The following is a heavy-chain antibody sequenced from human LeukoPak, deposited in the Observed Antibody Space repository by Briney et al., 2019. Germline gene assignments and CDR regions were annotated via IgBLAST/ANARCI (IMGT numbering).Heavy chain of an antibody. D-gene: IGHD5-24*01. J-gene: IGHJ4*02. V-gene: IGHV3-23*01. Sequence: QPGGSLRLSCAASGFTFSSYAMSWVRQAPGKGLEWVSAISGSGGSTYYADSVKGRFTISRDNSKNTLYLQMNSLRAEDTAVYYCAKDSGDGYSKRGPFDYWGQGTLVTVSS. CDR2: ISGSGGST. CDR1: GFTFSSYA. CDR3: AKDSGDGYSKRGPFDY.